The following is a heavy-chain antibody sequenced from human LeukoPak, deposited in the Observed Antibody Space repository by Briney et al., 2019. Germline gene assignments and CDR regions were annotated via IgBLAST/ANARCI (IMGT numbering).Heavy chain of an antibody. D-gene: IGHD6-13*01. J-gene: IGHJ6*03. Sequence: KPGGSLRLSCAASGFTFSSYSMNWVRQAPGKGLEWVSSISSSSSYIYYADSVKGRFTISRDNAKNSLYLQMNSLRAEDTAVYYCAKAGSWYANSYMDVWGKGTTVTVSS. CDR2: ISSSSSYI. CDR3: AKAGSWYANSYMDV. CDR1: GFTFSSYS. V-gene: IGHV3-21*04.